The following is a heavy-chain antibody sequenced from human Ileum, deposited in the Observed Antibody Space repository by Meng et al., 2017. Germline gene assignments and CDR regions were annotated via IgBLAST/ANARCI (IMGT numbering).Heavy chain of an antibody. V-gene: IGHV4-61*01. CDR3: AYRLAVAPQDWYFDV. CDR1: GGCVSSGSYY. D-gene: IGHD6-19*01. J-gene: IGHJ2*01. Sequence: QVQLQGSGPGLVRPSQTLSLTCSVSGGCVSSGSYYWSWIRQPPGKGLEWIGYIYYSGSAHYNPSLKSRVTMSVDTSKNQFSLELNSVTTADTAMYYCAYRLAVAPQDWYFDVWGRGTLVTVSS. CDR2: IYYSGSA.